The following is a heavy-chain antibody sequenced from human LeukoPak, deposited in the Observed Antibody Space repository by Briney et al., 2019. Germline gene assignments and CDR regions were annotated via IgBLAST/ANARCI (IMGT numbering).Heavy chain of an antibody. D-gene: IGHD5-24*01. CDR3: ARGGAQRWLQRGAFDY. V-gene: IGHV3-23*01. J-gene: IGHJ4*02. CDR1: GFTFSSYA. Sequence: AGGSLRLSCAASGFTFSSYAMSWVRQAPGKGLEWVSTISGVGDVTYYADSVKGRFTISRDNSKNTLDLQMNSLRAEDTAVYYCARGGAQRWLQRGAFDYWGQGTLVTVSS. CDR2: ISGVGDVT.